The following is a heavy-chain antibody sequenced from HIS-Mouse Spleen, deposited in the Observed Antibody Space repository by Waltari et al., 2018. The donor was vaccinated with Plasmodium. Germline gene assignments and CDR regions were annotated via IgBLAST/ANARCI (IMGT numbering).Heavy chain of an antibody. V-gene: IGHV4-39*01. J-gene: IGHJ4*02. D-gene: IGHD1-26*01. CDR1: GGSISSSSYY. CDR3: ARRGGSYYYFDY. Sequence: QLQLQESGPGLVKPSETLSLTCTVSGGSISSSSYYWGWIRQPPGKGLVWIGSIYYSGRTSYNPSLKSRVTISVDTSKNQFSLKLSSVTAADTAVYYCARRGGSYYYFDYWGQGTLVTVSS. CDR2: IYYSGRT.